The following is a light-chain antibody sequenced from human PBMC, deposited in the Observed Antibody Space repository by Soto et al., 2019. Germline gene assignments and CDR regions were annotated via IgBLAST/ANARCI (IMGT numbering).Light chain of an antibody. CDR2: RSN. CDR1: SSNMGGTNY. J-gene: IGLJ2*01. Sequence: QTVLTQPPSASGTPGQRLFISCSGSSSNMGGTNYAYCYKQLPGAAPKLLTHRSNFRLSGVPERISGSKSGNCASLAIRGFRSEDEAVYYCASLDGRQGCVNVGGGTKFT. V-gene: IGLV1-47*01. CDR3: ASLDGRQGCVN.